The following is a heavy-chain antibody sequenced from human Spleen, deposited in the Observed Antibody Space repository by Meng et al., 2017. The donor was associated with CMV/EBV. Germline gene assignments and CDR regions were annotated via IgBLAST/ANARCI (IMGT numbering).Heavy chain of an antibody. CDR2: IDPKSGDT. Sequence: ASVKVSCKASGYMFTGYYVHWVRQAPGQGLEWMAWIDPKSGDTKYAQKFQGRVTLSRDTSFSATYMELSRLRSDDTAVYYCARGASGYDWTPEYWGQGTLVTVSS. D-gene: IGHD5-12*01. CDR3: ARGASGYDWTPEY. CDR1: GYMFTGYY. V-gene: IGHV1-2*02. J-gene: IGHJ4*02.